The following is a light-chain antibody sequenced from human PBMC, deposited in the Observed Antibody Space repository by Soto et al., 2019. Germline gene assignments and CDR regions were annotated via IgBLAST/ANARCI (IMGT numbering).Light chain of an antibody. CDR2: GAS. CDR3: QQYINWPPLT. CDR1: QSVSTN. V-gene: IGKV3-15*01. J-gene: IGKJ4*01. Sequence: EIVLTQSPATLSVSPGERATLSCRASQSVSTNLVWYQQKPSQAPRLLIFGASTRATNIPARFSGNGSGTEFTLTISSLQSEDFAVYYCQQYINWPPLTFGGGTKVEIK.